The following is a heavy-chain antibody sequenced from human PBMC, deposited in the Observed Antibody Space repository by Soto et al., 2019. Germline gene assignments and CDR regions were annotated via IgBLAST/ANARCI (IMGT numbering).Heavy chain of an antibody. J-gene: IGHJ6*02. Sequence: PGGSLRLSCAASGFTFSSYSMNWVRQAPGKGLEWVAIISCDGSNTYYADSVKGRFTISRDNAKNSLYLQMNSLRAEDTAVYYCARDRYSYYDFWSGSLPYYYYGMDVWGQGTTVTVSS. CDR1: GFTFSSYS. V-gene: IGHV3-30*03. D-gene: IGHD3-3*01. CDR2: ISCDGSNT. CDR3: ARDRYSYYDFWSGSLPYYYYGMDV.